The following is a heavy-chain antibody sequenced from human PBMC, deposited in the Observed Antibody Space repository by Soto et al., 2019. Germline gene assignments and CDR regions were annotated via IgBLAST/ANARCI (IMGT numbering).Heavy chain of an antibody. CDR2: ISWDGGST. V-gene: IGHV3-43*01. D-gene: IGHD2-2*01. Sequence: GGSLRLSCAASGFTFDDYTMHWVRQAPGKGLEWVSLISWDGGSTYYADSVKGRFTISRDNSKNSLYLQMNSLRTEDTALYYCAKDSIPARLYQDGMDVWGQGTTVTVSS. J-gene: IGHJ6*02. CDR1: GFTFDDYT. CDR3: AKDSIPARLYQDGMDV.